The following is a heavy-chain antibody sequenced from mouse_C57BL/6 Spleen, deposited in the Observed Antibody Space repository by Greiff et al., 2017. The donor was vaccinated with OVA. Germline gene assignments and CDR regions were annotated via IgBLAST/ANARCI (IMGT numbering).Heavy chain of an antibody. Sequence: QVQLQQSGAELAKPGASVKLSCTASGYTITSYWMHWVKQRPGQGLEWIGYINPSSGDTKYNQKFQDKATLTADKSSSTAYMQLSSLTYEDAAVYYCAGSLTVVAADYAMDYWGQGTSVTVSS. D-gene: IGHD1-1*01. CDR1: GYTITSYW. CDR3: AGSLTVVAADYAMDY. V-gene: IGHV1-7*01. J-gene: IGHJ4*01. CDR2: INPSSGDT.